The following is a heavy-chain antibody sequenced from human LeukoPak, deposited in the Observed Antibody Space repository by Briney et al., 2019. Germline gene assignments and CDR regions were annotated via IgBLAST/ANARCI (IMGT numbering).Heavy chain of an antibody. Sequence: PGGSLRLSCAASGFTFSNYWLNWVRQAPGKGLEWVATINQYGGEKYYVDSVKGRFTISRDNAKDSLYLQMNSLRAEDTAVYYCARDKQAYETVAFDIWGQGTMVTVSS. CDR1: GFTFSNYW. CDR3: ARDKQAYETVAFDI. J-gene: IGHJ3*02. V-gene: IGHV3-7*01. CDR2: INQYGGEK. D-gene: IGHD3-22*01.